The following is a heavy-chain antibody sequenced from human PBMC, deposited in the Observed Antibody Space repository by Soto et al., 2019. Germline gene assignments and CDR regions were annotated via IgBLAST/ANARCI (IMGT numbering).Heavy chain of an antibody. Sequence: QVQLVQSGAEVKKPGSSVKVSCKASGGTFSSYAISWVRQAPGQGLEWMGGIIPIFGTANYEQKFQGRVTITADDSTSTAYMELSSLRSEDTAVYYCARHRLGGIATYYYYGMDVWGQGTTVTVSS. J-gene: IGHJ6*02. D-gene: IGHD6-13*01. V-gene: IGHV1-69*01. CDR3: ARHRLGGIATYYYYGMDV. CDR1: GGTFSSYA. CDR2: IIPIFGTA.